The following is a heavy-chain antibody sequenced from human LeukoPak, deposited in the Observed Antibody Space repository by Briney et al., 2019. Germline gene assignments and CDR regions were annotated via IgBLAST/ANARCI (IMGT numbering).Heavy chain of an antibody. D-gene: IGHD3-22*01. J-gene: IGHJ3*01. Sequence: GGSLRLSCAASGFTVSSNYMSWVRQAPGKGLEWVSVIYSGGSTYYADSVKGRFTISRDNSKNTLYLQMNSLRAEDTAVYYCARVIVSDALDVWGQGTMVTVSS. V-gene: IGHV3-53*01. CDR2: IYSGGST. CDR1: GFTVSSNY. CDR3: ARVIVSDALDV.